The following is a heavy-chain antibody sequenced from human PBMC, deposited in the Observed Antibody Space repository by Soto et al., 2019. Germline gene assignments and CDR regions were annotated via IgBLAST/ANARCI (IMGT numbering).Heavy chain of an antibody. CDR2: ISSDGTNK. CDR1: GFTFSIYA. Sequence: QVQLVGSGGGVVQPGTSLRLSCAASGFTFSIYAMHWVLQAPEKGLEWVAVISSDGTNKNHADSVRGRFRISRDNSNNMLHLQMDNMRVDDTGVYYCARSNSEAGWGQFDYWGQGNLVTVSS. CDR3: ARSNSEAGWGQFDY. J-gene: IGHJ4*02. D-gene: IGHD1-26*01. V-gene: IGHV3-30-3*01.